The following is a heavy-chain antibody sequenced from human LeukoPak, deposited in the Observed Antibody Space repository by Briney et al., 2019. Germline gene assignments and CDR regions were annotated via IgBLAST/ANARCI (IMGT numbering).Heavy chain of an antibody. D-gene: IGHD3-9*01. Sequence: ASVKVSCKASGYTFTSYGISWVRQAPGQGLEWMGWISAYNGNINYAQKLQGRVTMTTDTSTSTAYMELRSLRSDDTAVYYCARDYHYDILTGYQAYWGQGTLVTVSS. V-gene: IGHV1-18*01. CDR2: ISAYNGNI. J-gene: IGHJ4*02. CDR3: ARDYHYDILTGYQAY. CDR1: GYTFTSYG.